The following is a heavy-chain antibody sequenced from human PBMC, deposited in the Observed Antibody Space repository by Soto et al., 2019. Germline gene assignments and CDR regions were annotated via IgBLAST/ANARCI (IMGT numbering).Heavy chain of an antibody. CDR2: IYSGGST. J-gene: IGHJ3*01. CDR3: ARVGITTDAFDL. Sequence: EVQLVESGGGLVQPGGSLRLSCAASGLTVRSNFMTWVRQAPGKGLEWVSLIYSGGSTYYSDSVKGRFTISRDNSKNTLYLEMNSLRAEDTAVYYCARVGITTDAFDLWGQGRMVTVSS. CDR1: GLTVRSNF. V-gene: IGHV3-66*01. D-gene: IGHD3-10*01.